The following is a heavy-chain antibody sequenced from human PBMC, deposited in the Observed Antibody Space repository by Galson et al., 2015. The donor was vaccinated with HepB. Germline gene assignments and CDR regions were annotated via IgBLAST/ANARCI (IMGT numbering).Heavy chain of an antibody. CDR1: GYTFTTHS. CDR2: INTGNGNT. CDR3: ARDLYLYYGSGSSIEFDY. V-gene: IGHV1-3*04. Sequence: SVKVSCKASGYTFTTHSMHWVRQAPGQRLEWMGWINTGNGNTKLSQKFQGRVTITRDTSANTAYMELSSLRSEDTAVYYCARDLYLYYGSGSSIEFDYWGQGTLVTVSS. D-gene: IGHD3-10*01. J-gene: IGHJ4*02.